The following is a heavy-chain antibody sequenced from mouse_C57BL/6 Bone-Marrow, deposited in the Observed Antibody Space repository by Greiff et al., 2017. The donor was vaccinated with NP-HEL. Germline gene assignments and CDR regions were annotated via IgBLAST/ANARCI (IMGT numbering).Heavy chain of an antibody. J-gene: IGHJ2*01. D-gene: IGHD2-5*01. Sequence: EVHLVESGGDLVKPGGSLKLSCAASGFTFSSYGMSWVRQTPDKRLEWVASISSGGSYTYYPASLKGRFTISRDNAKNTLYLQMSSLKSEDTAMYYCARHYYSNDFDYWGQGTTLTVSS. V-gene: IGHV5-6*01. CDR1: GFTFSSYG. CDR2: ISSGGSYT. CDR3: ARHYYSNDFDY.